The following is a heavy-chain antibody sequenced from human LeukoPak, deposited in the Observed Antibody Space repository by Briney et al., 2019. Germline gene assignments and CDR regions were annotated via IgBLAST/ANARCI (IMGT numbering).Heavy chain of an antibody. CDR2: INPNTGDT. CDR1: GYNFTGYY. CDR3: ARAKGRGPLFDY. Sequence: ASVKVSCKASGYNFTGYYMYWVRQAPGQRPEWMGWINPNTGDTNYKQEFQGRVTLTRDTSISTTYMGLSRPRSDDTAVYYCARAKGRGPLFDYWGQGTLVTVSS. V-gene: IGHV1-2*02. J-gene: IGHJ4*02. D-gene: IGHD3-10*01.